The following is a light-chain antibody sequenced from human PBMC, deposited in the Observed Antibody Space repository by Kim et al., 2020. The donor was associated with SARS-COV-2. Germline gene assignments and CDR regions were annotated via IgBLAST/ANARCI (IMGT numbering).Light chain of an antibody. CDR2: VAS. CDR1: QGINNY. Sequence: CACVGDRVTITCRASQGINNYLAWYQQKPGKAPKLLIYVASTLQSGVPSRFRGSGSGTDFTLTITNLQPEDFATYYCQQLNSYPQTFGQGTKLEI. CDR3: QQLNSYPQT. V-gene: IGKV1-9*01. J-gene: IGKJ2*01.